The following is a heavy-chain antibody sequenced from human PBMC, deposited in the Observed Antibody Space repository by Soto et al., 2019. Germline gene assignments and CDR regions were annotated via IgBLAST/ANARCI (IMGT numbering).Heavy chain of an antibody. Sequence: GGSLRLSCAASGFTFSRYSMNWVRQAPGKGLDWVSSISSTTNYIYYADSMKGRFTVSRDNAKNSVYLDMNSLSAEDTAVYYCARESEDLTSNFDYWGQGTLVTVSS. CDR2: ISSTTNYI. CDR1: GFTFSRYS. J-gene: IGHJ4*02. V-gene: IGHV3-21*01. CDR3: ARESEDLTSNFDY.